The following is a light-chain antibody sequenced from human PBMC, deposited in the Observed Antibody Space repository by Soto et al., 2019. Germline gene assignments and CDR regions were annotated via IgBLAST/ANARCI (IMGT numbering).Light chain of an antibody. CDR3: QQYNDWPPKA. CDR2: GAS. J-gene: IGKJ1*01. Sequence: EIVMTQSPATLSVSPGEGATLSCMASQSVSINLAWYQHKPGQAPRLLIYGASTRATGIPARFSGSGSGTEFTLTISSLQSEDVAVYYCQQYNDWPPKAFAQGTKVEIK. CDR1: QSVSIN. V-gene: IGKV3-15*01.